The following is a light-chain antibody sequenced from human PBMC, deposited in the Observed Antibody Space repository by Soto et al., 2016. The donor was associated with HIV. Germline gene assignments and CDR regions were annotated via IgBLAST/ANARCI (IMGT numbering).Light chain of an antibody. Sequence: SYELTQPPSLSVAPGKTATVTCGGNHIGTKSAHWYQQKSGQAPVLVVYDDRDRPSGIPERFSGSNSGNTATLIISRVEAGDEADYFCQVWDNNDHYVFGPGTKVSVL. CDR1: HIGTKS. J-gene: IGLJ1*01. V-gene: IGLV3-21*03. CDR2: DDR. CDR3: QVWDNNDHYV.